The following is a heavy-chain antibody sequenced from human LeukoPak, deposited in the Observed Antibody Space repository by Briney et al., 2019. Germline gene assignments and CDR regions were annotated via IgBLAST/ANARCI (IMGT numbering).Heavy chain of an antibody. V-gene: IGHV1-46*01. J-gene: IGHJ6*03. CDR2: INPSGGDT. Sequence: ASVKVSCKASGYTFTKYYMHWVRQAPGQGLEWMGPINPSGGDTRHAHKFQGRVTVTRDKSTSTVYMELRSLRSEDTAVYYCARGAWSSVRGYAHNMDVWGKGTTVTVSS. D-gene: IGHD2-2*01. CDR3: ARGAWSSVRGYAHNMDV. CDR1: GYTFTKYY.